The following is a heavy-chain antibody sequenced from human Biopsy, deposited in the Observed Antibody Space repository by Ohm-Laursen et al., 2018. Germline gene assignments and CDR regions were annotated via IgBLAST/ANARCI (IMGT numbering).Heavy chain of an antibody. CDR2: ISYDGSGE. D-gene: IGHD4-11*01. Sequence: SLRLSCVASGFTFSNYAIHWVRQAPGKGLEWVAVISYDGSGEYYADSLQGRFIISRDNPKNTVDLQMNSLRAEDTAVYFCARDGKRWDYSTYFSWHFDLWGRGTLVTVSS. V-gene: IGHV3-30*03. CDR3: ARDGKRWDYSTYFSWHFDL. J-gene: IGHJ2*01. CDR1: GFTFSNYA.